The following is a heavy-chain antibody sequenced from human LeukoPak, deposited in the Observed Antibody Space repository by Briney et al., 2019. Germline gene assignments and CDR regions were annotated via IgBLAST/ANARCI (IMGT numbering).Heavy chain of an antibody. CDR2: INPGDSDT. D-gene: IGHD6-13*01. V-gene: IGHV5-51*01. CDR1: GYRFTTYW. CDR3: ARHPKAAAASNWFDP. Sequence: GESLKISCKGSGYRFTTYWIGWVRQMPGKGLEWMGIINPGDSDTRYSPSFQGQVTISADKSISTAYLQWSSLKASDTAMYYCARHPKAAAASNWFDPWGQGTLVTVSS. J-gene: IGHJ5*02.